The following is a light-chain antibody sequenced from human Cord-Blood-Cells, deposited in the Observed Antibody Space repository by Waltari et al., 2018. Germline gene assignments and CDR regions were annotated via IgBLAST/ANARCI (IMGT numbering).Light chain of an antibody. CDR1: SSDVGCYNL. Sequence: QSALTQPASVSGSPGQSITISCPGTSSDVGCYNLVSWYQQHPGKAPKLKIYEGSKRPSGVSNRFSGSKSGNTASLTISGLQAEDEADYYCCSYAGSSTWVFGGGTKLTVL. CDR2: EGS. V-gene: IGLV2-23*01. CDR3: CSYAGSSTWV. J-gene: IGLJ3*02.